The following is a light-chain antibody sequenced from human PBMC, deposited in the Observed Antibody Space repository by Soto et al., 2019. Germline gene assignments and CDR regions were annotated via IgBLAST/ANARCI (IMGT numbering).Light chain of an antibody. J-gene: IGKJ2*01. CDR1: QSVSSSY. V-gene: IGKV3-20*01. Sequence: EIVLTQSPGTLSLSPGERATLSCRASQSVSSSYLAWYQQKLGQAPRLLIYGASSGATGIPDRFSGSGSGTDFTLTISRLEPEDFAVYYCQQYDSSPPLYTFGQGTKVDIK. CDR2: GAS. CDR3: QQYDSSPPLYT.